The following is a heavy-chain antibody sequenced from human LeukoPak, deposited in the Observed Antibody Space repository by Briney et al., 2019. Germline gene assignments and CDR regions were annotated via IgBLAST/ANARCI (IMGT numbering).Heavy chain of an antibody. CDR1: GFTVSSNY. V-gene: IGHV3-53*01. Sequence: GGSLRLSCAASGFTVSSNYMSWVRQAPGKGLEWVSVIYSGGSTYYADSVKGRFTISRDNSKNTLYLQMNSLRAEDTAVYYCARERGYSYGDLIDYWGQGTLVTVSS. CDR2: IYSGGST. CDR3: ARERGYSYGDLIDY. J-gene: IGHJ4*02. D-gene: IGHD5-18*01.